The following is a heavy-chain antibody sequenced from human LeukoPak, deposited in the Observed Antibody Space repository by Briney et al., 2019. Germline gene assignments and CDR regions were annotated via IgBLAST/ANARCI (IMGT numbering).Heavy chain of an antibody. J-gene: IGHJ4*02. V-gene: IGHV3-11*01. Sequence: PGGSLRLSCAASGSTFSDYYMSWIRQAPGKGLEWVSYISSSGSTIYYADSVKGRFTISRDNAKNSLYLQMNSLRAEDTAVYYCARSRLYRSSGYSYGYWGQGTLVTVSS. D-gene: IGHD5-18*01. CDR1: GSTFSDYY. CDR2: ISSSGSTI. CDR3: ARSRLYRSSGYSYGY.